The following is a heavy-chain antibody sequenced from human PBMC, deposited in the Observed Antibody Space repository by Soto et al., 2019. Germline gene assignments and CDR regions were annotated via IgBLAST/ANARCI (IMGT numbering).Heavy chain of an antibody. CDR1: GYTFTSYA. CDR3: ARGGIAVAGSGNWFDP. Sequence: QVQLVQSGAEVKKPGASVKVSCKASGYTFTSYAMHWVRQAPGQRLEWMGWINAGNGNTNYAQKLKGRVTMTTDTSTSTAYMELRSLRSDDTAVYYCARGGIAVAGSGNWFDPWGQGTLVTVSS. CDR2: INAGNGNT. J-gene: IGHJ5*02. V-gene: IGHV1-3*01. D-gene: IGHD6-19*01.